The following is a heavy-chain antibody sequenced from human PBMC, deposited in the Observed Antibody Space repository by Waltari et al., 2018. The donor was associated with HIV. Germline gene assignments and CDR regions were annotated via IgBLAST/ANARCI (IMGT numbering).Heavy chain of an antibody. CDR1: GFSFSADA. CDR3: GGAGSSGWQYYYGMDV. J-gene: IGHJ6*02. V-gene: IGHV3-30*01. D-gene: IGHD6-19*01. CDR2: STIDGTKK. Sequence: QVQLMESGGGVVQPGRSRRLPCAASGFSFSADALHWVRQPPGKGLRGGALSTIDGTKKYYAASVKGRFSISKATSNNTLFLKMYSLWAEDTAVYYCGGAGSSGWQYYYGMDVWGQGTTVTVSS.